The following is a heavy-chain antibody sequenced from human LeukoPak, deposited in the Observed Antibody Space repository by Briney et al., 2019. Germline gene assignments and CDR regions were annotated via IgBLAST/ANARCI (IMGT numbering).Heavy chain of an antibody. J-gene: IGHJ3*02. V-gene: IGHV5-51*01. D-gene: IGHD5/OR15-5a*01. CDR2: IYPGDSDT. CDR1: GYSFTSYW. CDR3: ARQLPGVSSAFDI. Sequence: GESLKISCRGSGYSFTSYWIGWVRQMPGKGLEWMGIIYPGDSDTRYSPSFQGQVTISADKSISTAYLQCSSLQASDTAIYYCARQLPGVSSAFDIWGQGTMVTVSS.